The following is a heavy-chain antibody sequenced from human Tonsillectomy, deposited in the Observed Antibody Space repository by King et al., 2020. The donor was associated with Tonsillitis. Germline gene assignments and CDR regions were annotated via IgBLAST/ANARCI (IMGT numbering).Heavy chain of an antibody. CDR3: ARALGTGGYFDY. CDR2: INQDGSET. CDR1: GFAFSGYW. D-gene: IGHD1-1*01. J-gene: IGHJ4*02. Sequence: VQLVESGGGLVQPGESLRLSCAASGFAFSGYWMSWVRQAPGKGLEWVANINQDGSETYSVDSVKGRFTISRDNANNSLYLQMSSLRVEDTAVYFCARALGTGGYFDYWGQGTLVTVYS. V-gene: IGHV3-7*04.